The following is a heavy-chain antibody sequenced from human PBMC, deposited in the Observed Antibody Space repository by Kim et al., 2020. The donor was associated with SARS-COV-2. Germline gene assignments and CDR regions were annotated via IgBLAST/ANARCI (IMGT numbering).Heavy chain of an antibody. V-gene: IGHV3-15*01. Sequence: GGSLRLSCAASGFTFSNAWMSWVRQAPGKGLEWVGRITSKTDGGTTDYAAPGKGRFTISRAESKNTLYLQMNSLKNEDAAVYYCTTDHPLTGTTGYYYG. CDR2: ITSKTDGGTT. CDR1: GFTFSNAW. D-gene: IGHD1-7*01. CDR3: TTDHPLTGTTGYYYG. J-gene: IGHJ6*01.